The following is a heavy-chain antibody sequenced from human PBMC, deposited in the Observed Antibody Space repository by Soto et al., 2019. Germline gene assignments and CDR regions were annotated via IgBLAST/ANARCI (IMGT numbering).Heavy chain of an antibody. J-gene: IGHJ6*02. CDR1: GFTFSSYA. D-gene: IGHD3-3*01. V-gene: IGHV3-23*01. CDR3: AKDSGSVLRFLEWLLYGMDV. CDR2: ISGSGGST. Sequence: GGSLRLSCAASGFTFSSYAMSWVRQAPGKGLEWVSAISGSGGSTYYADSVKGRFTISRDNSKNTLYLQMNSLRAEDTAVYYCAKDSGSVLRFLEWLLYGMDVWGQGTTVTVSS.